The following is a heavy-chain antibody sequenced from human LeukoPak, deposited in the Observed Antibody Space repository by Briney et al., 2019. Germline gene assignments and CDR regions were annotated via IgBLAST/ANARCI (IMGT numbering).Heavy chain of an antibody. CDR3: AKDLVVRGVIESVGG. V-gene: IGHV3-23*01. J-gene: IGHJ4*02. CDR2: ISGSGGST. CDR1: GFAFSSYA. D-gene: IGHD3-10*01. Sequence: GGSLRLSCAASGFAFSSYAMSWVRQAPGKGLEWVSAISGSGGSTYYADSVKGRFTISRDNSKNTLYLQMNGLRAEDTAVYYCAKDLVVRGVIESVGGWGQGTLVTVSS.